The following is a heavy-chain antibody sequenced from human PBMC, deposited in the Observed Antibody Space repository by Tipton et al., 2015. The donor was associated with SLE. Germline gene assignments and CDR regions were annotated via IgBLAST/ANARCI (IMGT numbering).Heavy chain of an antibody. CDR2: IWFDGSNK. D-gene: IGHD2-15*01. J-gene: IGHJ6*02. CDR1: GFIFSIYG. Sequence: SLRLSCSASGFIFSIYGMHWVRQAPGKGLEWVTLIWFDGSNKYYADSVKGRFTVSRDNSNNTLYLQMTSLTAEDTAVYYCAKGLGGSQSMDVWGQALTVTVSS. V-gene: IGHV3-33*06. CDR3: AKGLGGSQSMDV.